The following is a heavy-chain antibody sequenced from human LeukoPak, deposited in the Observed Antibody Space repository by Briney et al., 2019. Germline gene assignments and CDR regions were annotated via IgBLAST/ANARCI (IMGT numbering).Heavy chain of an antibody. CDR1: GFTFSAYW. D-gene: IGHD2-8*01. CDR2: IKGDGSEK. J-gene: IGHJ4*02. Sequence: GGSLRLSCAASGFTFSAYWMSWVRQAPGKGLEWVAHIKGDGSEKYSVDSVKGRSTISRDSAKSSLYLQMNSLRAEDTALYYCARGGFGYVYFDYWGQGSLVTVSS. V-gene: IGHV3-7*01. CDR3: ARGGFGYVYFDY.